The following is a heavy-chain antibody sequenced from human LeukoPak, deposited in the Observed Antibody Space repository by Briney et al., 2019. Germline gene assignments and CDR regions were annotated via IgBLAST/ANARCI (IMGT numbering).Heavy chain of an antibody. D-gene: IGHD5-18*01. V-gene: IGHV4-59*02. CDR1: GGSVSAYY. CDR2: IYFSGST. J-gene: IGHJ4*02. Sequence: SETLSLTCTVSGGSVSAYYWNWIRQPPGKGLEWIGYIYFSGSTNYNPSLKSRVTISVDTSKNQFSLKLSSVTAADTAVYYCAGARGYTYGSVYWGQGTLVTVSS. CDR3: AGARGYTYGSVY.